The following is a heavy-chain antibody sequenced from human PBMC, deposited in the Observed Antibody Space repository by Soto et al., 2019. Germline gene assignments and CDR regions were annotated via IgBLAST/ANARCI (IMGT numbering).Heavy chain of an antibody. CDR1: GFTFSSYG. D-gene: IGHD2-8*01. CDR2: ISYDGSNK. CDR3: AKDQRGVVLMVYALAGYFDY. Sequence: QVQLVESGGGVVQPGRSLRLSCAASGFTFSSYGMHWVRQAPGKGLEWVAVISYDGSNKYYADSVKGRFTISRDNSKNTLYLQMNSLRAEDTAVYYCAKDQRGVVLMVYALAGYFDYWGQGTLVTVSS. J-gene: IGHJ4*02. V-gene: IGHV3-30*18.